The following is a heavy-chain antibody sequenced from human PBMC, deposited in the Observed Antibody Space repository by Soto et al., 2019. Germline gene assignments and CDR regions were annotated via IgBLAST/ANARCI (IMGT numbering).Heavy chain of an antibody. Sequence: EVKLLESGGGLAQPGGSLRLSCEGSGFPFSTYAITWVRQAPGKGLEWVSAISTTDGKTYYAESVRGRVTISRDNSKNTVKLQITSLRAEDTATYYCARGGVYCGDHYYTSMDVWGPGTTVTVSS. D-gene: IGHD3-3*01. V-gene: IGHV3-23*01. CDR2: ISTTDGKT. J-gene: IGHJ6*02. CDR1: GFPFSTYA. CDR3: ARGGVYCGDHYYTSMDV.